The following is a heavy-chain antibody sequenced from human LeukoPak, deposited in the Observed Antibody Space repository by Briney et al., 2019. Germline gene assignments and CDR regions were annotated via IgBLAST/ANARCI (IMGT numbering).Heavy chain of an antibody. V-gene: IGHV1-8*01. CDR2: MNPNSGST. Sequence: ASVKVSCKASGYTFTSYDINWVRQATGQGLEWMGWMNPNSGSTGYAQQFQDRVTMTRDTSISTAYMELSSLRSEDTAVYYCARGLAVAGTGYWGQGTLVTVSS. CDR3: ARGLAVAGTGY. J-gene: IGHJ4*02. CDR1: GYTFTSYD. D-gene: IGHD6-19*01.